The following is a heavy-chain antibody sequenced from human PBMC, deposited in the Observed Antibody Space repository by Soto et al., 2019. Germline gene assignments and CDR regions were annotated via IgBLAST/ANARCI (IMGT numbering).Heavy chain of an antibody. Sequence: GGSLRLSCAASGCTFRTYGFHWIRQAPVKGLEWVAVIWHEGSKTYYADSVRGRFTISRDNAKNTLYLQTNSLRAEDTAVYYCTRGSTITHDFRAQRTPVPVSS. J-gene: IGHJ1*01. V-gene: IGHV3-33*01. CDR2: IWHEGSKT. CDR3: TRGSTITHDF. CDR1: GCTFRTYG. D-gene: IGHD4-4*01.